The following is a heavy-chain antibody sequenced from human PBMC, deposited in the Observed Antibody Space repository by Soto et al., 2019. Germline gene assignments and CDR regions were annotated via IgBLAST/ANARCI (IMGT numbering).Heavy chain of an antibody. CDR1: GFTFSNYG. CDR2: ISYDGTKK. D-gene: IGHD5-12*01. J-gene: IGHJ4*02. V-gene: IGHV3-30*03. CDR3: ARLHSSYENYFDY. Sequence: GGSLRLSCAVSGFTFSNYGMHWVRQAPGKGLVWVAVISYDGTKKYYADSVKGRFTISRDSSKDTLYLQMNSLRAEDTAVYYCARLHSSYENYFDYWGQGTLVTVSS.